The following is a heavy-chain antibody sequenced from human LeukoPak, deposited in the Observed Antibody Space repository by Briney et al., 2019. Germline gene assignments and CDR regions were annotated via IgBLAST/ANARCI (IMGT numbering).Heavy chain of an antibody. CDR2: ITGNGVNT. V-gene: IGHV3-23*01. CDR1: GFNFSSYA. Sequence: GGSLRLSCAASGFNFSSYAMSWVRQAPGKGLEWVSAITGNGVNTYYADSVKGRFTISRDNSKNTLFLQMNSLRAEDTAVYYCARDPVIPYSKDGTDAFDIWGQGTMVTVSS. D-gene: IGHD4-11*01. CDR3: ARDPVIPYSKDGTDAFDI. J-gene: IGHJ3*02.